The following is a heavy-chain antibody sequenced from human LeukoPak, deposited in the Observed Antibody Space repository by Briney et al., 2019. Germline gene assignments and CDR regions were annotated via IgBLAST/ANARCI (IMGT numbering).Heavy chain of an antibody. CDR2: INPNSGGT. CDR1: GYTFTGYY. Sequence: ASVKVSCKASGYTFTGYYMHWVRQAPGQGLEWMGWINPNSGGTNYAQKFQGWVAMTRDTSISTAYMELSRLRSDDTAVYYCARDSGYSGYDFAFDIWGQGTMVTASS. CDR3: ARDSGYSGYDFAFDI. V-gene: IGHV1-2*04. D-gene: IGHD5-12*01. J-gene: IGHJ3*02.